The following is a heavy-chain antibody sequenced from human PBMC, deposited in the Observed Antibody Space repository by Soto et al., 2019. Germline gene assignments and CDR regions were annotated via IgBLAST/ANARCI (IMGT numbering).Heavy chain of an antibody. CDR2: IYYSGST. J-gene: IGHJ4*02. D-gene: IGHD7-27*01. Sequence: SETLSLTCTVSGGSVSSGSYYWSWIRQPPGKGLEWIGYIYYSGSTNYNPSLKSRVTISVDTSKNQFSLKLSSVTAADTAVYYCARDQDWGGISWWGQGTLVTVSS. CDR1: GGSVSSGSYY. CDR3: ARDQDWGGISW. V-gene: IGHV4-61*01.